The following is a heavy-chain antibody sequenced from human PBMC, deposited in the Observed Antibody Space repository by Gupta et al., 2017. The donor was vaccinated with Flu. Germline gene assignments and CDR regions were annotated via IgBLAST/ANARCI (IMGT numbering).Heavy chain of an antibody. V-gene: IGHV4-39*01. CDR1: SSSY. Sequence: SSSYWAWIRQPPGKGLEWIGNIYYTGSTYLNPSLKSRGSIAEDTSKNRLSLKLSAVTAADTAVYFCARQGDDYNPDAFDLWGQGTRVTVSS. D-gene: IGHD4-4*01. CDR2: IYYTGST. J-gene: IGHJ3*01. CDR3: ARQGDDYNPDAFDL.